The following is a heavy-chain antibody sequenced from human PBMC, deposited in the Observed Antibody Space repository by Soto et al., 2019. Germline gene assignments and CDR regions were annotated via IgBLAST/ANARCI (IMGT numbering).Heavy chain of an antibody. CDR3: ARDLVPAGSVVVVAADWYFDL. CDR2: IIPIFGTA. CDR1: GGTFSSYA. Sequence: QVQLVQSGAEVKKPGSSLKVSCKASGGTFSSYAISWVRQAPGQGLEWMGGIIPIFGTANYAQKFQGRVTISADESTSTAYMELSSLRSEDTAVYYCARDLVPAGSVVVVAADWYFDLWGRGTLVTVSS. J-gene: IGHJ2*01. D-gene: IGHD2-15*01. V-gene: IGHV1-69*01.